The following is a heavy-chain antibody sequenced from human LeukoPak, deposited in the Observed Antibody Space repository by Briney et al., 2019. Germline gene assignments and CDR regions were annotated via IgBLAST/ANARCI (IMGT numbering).Heavy chain of an antibody. J-gene: IGHJ4*02. Sequence: SETLSLTCAVYGGSFSGYYWSWIRQPPGKGLEWIGEINHSGSTNYNPSLKSRVTISVDTSKNQFSLKLSPVTAADTAVYYCASVDYDYVWGSYFFDYWGQGTLVTVSS. CDR1: GGSFSGYY. CDR2: INHSGST. CDR3: ASVDYDYVWGSYFFDY. V-gene: IGHV4-34*01. D-gene: IGHD3-16*01.